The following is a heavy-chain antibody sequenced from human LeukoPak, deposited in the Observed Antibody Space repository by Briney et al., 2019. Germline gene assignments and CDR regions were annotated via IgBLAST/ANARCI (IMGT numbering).Heavy chain of an antibody. V-gene: IGHV2-5*02. D-gene: IGHD6-19*01. CDR3: ARNFRSTGWFGY. CDR1: GFSLSTSGVG. J-gene: IGHJ4*02. Sequence: SGPTLVKPTQTLTLTCTFSGFSLSTSGVGVGWIRQPPGKTLEWLAIIYWDDDKYYRPSLKSSLTITKDTSKNQVVLTMTSMDPVDTATYYCARNFRSTGWFGYWGQGTVVTVSS. CDR2: IYWDDDK.